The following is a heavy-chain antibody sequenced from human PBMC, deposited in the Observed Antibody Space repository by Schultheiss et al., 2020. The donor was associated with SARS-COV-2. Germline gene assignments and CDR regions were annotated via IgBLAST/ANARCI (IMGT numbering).Heavy chain of an antibody. V-gene: IGHV1-18*01. CDR2: ISAYNGNT. D-gene: IGHD3-10*01. CDR3: ARVGLGFGDPRHFDY. J-gene: IGHJ4*02. Sequence: GESLKISCKASGYTFTSYGISWVRQAPGQGLEWMGWISAYNGNTNYAQKLQGRVTMTTDTSTSTAYMELRSLRSDDTAVYYCARVGLGFGDPRHFDYWGQGTLVTVSS. CDR1: GYTFTSYG.